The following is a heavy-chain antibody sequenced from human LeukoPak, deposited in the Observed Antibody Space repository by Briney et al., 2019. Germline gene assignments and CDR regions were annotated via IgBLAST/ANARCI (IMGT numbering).Heavy chain of an antibody. Sequence: GGSLRLSCAASGFTFSSYWVHWVRQAPGKGLVWVSRINSDGSATKYADSVKGRFTISRDNAKNTLYLQMNSLRAEDTAPYYCAAESSGWGRFDIWGQGTMVTVSS. CDR3: AAESSGWGRFDI. CDR2: INSDGSAT. D-gene: IGHD6-19*01. V-gene: IGHV3-74*03. J-gene: IGHJ3*02. CDR1: GFTFSSYW.